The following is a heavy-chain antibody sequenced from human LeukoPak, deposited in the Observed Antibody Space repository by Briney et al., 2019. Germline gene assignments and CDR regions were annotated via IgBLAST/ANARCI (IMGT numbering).Heavy chain of an antibody. CDR3: AKGKSSGWYDYYYGMDV. Sequence: AGGSLRLSCAGSGFTFSDNWMSWLRQAPGKGLEWVAFIRYDGSNKYYADSVKGRFTISRDNSKNTLYLQMNSLRAEDTAVYYCAKGKSSGWYDYYYGMDVWGQGTTVTVSS. V-gene: IGHV3-30*02. J-gene: IGHJ6*02. D-gene: IGHD6-19*01. CDR2: IRYDGSNK. CDR1: GFTFSDNW.